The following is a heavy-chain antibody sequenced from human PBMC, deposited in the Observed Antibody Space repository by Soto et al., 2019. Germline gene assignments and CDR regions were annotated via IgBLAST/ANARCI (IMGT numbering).Heavy chain of an antibody. J-gene: IGHJ6*03. CDR1: KFSFSTYG. Sequence: GGSLRLSCAASKFSFSTYGMHWVRQAPGKGLQWVAVISYDGSKKYYADSVKGRFTISRDNPKGTLFLQMNSLRPEDTAVYYCAKEGVFDWLLQYSHYMDVWGKGTKVTVSS. CDR2: ISYDGSKK. D-gene: IGHD3-9*01. CDR3: AKEGVFDWLLQYSHYMDV. V-gene: IGHV3-30*18.